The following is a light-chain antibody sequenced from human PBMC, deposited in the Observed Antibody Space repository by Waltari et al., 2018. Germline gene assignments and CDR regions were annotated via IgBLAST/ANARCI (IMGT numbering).Light chain of an antibody. Sequence: QLVLTQSPSASASLGASVKLTCTLSSGHSSNVVACLQQRPEKGPRYLMKVNSDGSHSRGDGIPDRFSGSSSGAERYLTISSLQSEDEADYYCQTGGHGTWVFGGGTGLTVV. CDR3: QTGGHGTWV. CDR2: VNSDGSH. CDR1: SGHSSNV. V-gene: IGLV4-69*01. J-gene: IGLJ3*02.